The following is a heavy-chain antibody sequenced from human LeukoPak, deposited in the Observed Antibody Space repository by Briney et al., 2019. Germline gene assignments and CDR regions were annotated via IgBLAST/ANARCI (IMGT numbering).Heavy chain of an antibody. CDR1: GFTFSGYG. V-gene: IGHV3-30*02. CDR2: IHYDGSDK. CDR3: ARDLVAATPDAFDI. J-gene: IGHJ3*02. Sequence: GGSLRLSCAASGFTFSGYGMHWVRQAPGKGLEWVAFIHYDGSDKYYADSVKGRFTISRDNAKNSLYLQMNSLRAEDTAVYYCARDLVAATPDAFDIWGQGTMVTVSS. D-gene: IGHD2-15*01.